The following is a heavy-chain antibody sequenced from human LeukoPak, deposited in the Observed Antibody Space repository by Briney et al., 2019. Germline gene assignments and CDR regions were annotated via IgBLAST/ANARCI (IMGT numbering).Heavy chain of an antibody. CDR2: IYSGGST. V-gene: IGHV3-53*01. Sequence: GGSLRLSCAASGFIVSSNYMSWVRQAPGKGLEWVSVIYSGGSTYYADSVEGRFTISRDNSKNTLCLQMNSLRAEDTAVYYCARSPWGITMIAEAWGQGTLVTVSS. CDR3: ARSPWGITMIAEA. J-gene: IGHJ5*02. CDR1: GFIVSSNY. D-gene: IGHD3-22*01.